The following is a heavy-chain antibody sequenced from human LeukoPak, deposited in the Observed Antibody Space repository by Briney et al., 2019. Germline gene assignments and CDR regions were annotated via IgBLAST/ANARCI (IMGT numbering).Heavy chain of an antibody. Sequence: ASVKVSCKASGYIFISYGISWVRQAPGQGLEWMGWISAYNGNTNYAQKLQGRVTMTTDTSTNTAYMELRSLRSDDTAVYYCAREAYSGSYGYWGQGTLVTVSS. D-gene: IGHD1-26*01. J-gene: IGHJ4*02. V-gene: IGHV1-18*01. CDR1: GYIFISYG. CDR3: AREAYSGSYGY. CDR2: ISAYNGNT.